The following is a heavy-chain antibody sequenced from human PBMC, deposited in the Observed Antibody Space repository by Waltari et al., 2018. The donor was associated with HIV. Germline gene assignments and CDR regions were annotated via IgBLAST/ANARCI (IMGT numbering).Heavy chain of an antibody. CDR1: GFTFSSYW. CDR3: ARGGFYGSGSKVN. CDR2: IKQEGSEK. V-gene: IGHV3-7*04. Sequence: EVQLVASGGGLVQPGGSLRLSCAASGFTFSSYWMNWVGRAPGKGLEWVANIKQEGSEKYYVDSVNGRFTISRDNAENSLYLQMNSLRAEDTAVYYCARGGFYGSGSKVNWGQGTLVTVSS. J-gene: IGHJ4*02. D-gene: IGHD3-10*01.